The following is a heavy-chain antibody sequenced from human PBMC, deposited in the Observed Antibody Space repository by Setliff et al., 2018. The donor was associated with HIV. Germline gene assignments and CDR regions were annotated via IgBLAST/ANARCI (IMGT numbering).Heavy chain of an antibody. D-gene: IGHD3-10*01. Sequence: ASVKVSCKASGYTFTSYYMHWVQQAPGKGLEWMGRIDPEDGETLYAEKFRGRVTMTADMSTNTAYLELGSLRSEDTAVYYCATFLFRDSTDPYYRPPGDFPLYYFDYWAQGTPVTVSS. J-gene: IGHJ4*02. CDR1: GYTFTSYY. CDR3: ATFLFRDSTDPYYRPPGDFPLYYFDY. V-gene: IGHV1-69-2*01. CDR2: IDPEDGET.